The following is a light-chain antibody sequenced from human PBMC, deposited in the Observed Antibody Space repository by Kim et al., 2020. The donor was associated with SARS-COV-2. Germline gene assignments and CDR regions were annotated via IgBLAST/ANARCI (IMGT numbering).Light chain of an antibody. J-gene: IGKJ4*01. V-gene: IGKV1-39*01. CDR2: AAS. Sequence: SVGDRVTITCRASQSISSYLNWYQQKQGKAPKLLIYAASSLQSGVPSRFSGSGSGTDFTLTISSLQPEDFATYYCQQSYSTLRITFGGGTKVEIK. CDR1: QSISSY. CDR3: QQSYSTLRIT.